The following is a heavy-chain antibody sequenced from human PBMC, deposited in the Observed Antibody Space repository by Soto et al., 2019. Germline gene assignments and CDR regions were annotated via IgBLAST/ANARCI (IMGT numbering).Heavy chain of an antibody. J-gene: IGHJ6*02. CDR2: IIPIFGTA. Sequence: QVQLVQSGAEVKKPGSSVKVSCKASGGTFSSYAISWVRQAPGQGLEWMGGIIPIFGTANYAQKFQGRVTITADQSTSTAYMELSSRRSEDTAVYYCAREKLRIKYYYYGMDVWGQGTTVTVSS. CDR1: GGTFSSYA. V-gene: IGHV1-69*12. CDR3: AREKLRIKYYYYGMDV. D-gene: IGHD2-15*01.